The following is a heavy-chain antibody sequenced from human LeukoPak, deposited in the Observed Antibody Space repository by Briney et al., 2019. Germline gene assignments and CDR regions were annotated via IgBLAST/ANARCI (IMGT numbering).Heavy chain of an antibody. J-gene: IGHJ4*02. V-gene: IGHV1-69*05. CDR1: GGTFSSYA. CDR3: ANGGVADTSNHD. D-gene: IGHD2-15*01. Sequence: SVKVSCKASGGTFSSYAISWVQQAPGQGLEWMGGIIPIFGTANYAQKFQGRVTITTDESTGTAYMELSSLRSEDTAVYYCANGGVADTSNHDWGQGTLVSVSS. CDR2: IIPIFGTA.